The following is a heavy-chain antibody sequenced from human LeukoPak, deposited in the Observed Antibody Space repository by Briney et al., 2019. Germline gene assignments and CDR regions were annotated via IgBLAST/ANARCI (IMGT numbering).Heavy chain of an antibody. Sequence: GGSLRLSCAASGFTFSSYSMNSVRQAPGKGLEWVSSISGSSSYIYYADSVKGRFTISRDNAKNSLYLQMNSLRAEDTAVYYCARAEYQQLVLSWGQGTLVTVSS. CDR3: ARAEYQQLVLS. V-gene: IGHV3-21*01. CDR1: GFTFSSYS. CDR2: ISGSSSYI. J-gene: IGHJ4*02. D-gene: IGHD6-13*01.